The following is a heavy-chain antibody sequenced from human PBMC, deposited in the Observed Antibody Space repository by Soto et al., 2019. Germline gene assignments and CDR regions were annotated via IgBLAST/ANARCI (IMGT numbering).Heavy chain of an antibody. CDR3: ASGYCSSTSCRYYYYGMDV. D-gene: IGHD2-2*03. CDR1: GYTFTGYG. V-gene: IGHV1-18*01. J-gene: IGHJ6*02. CDR2: ISAYNGNT. Sequence: ASVKVSCKASGYTFTGYGISWVRQAPGQGLEWMGWISAYNGNTNYAQKLQGRVTMTTDTSTSTAYMELRSLRSDDTAVYYCASGYCSSTSCRYYYYGMDVWGQGTTVTVSS.